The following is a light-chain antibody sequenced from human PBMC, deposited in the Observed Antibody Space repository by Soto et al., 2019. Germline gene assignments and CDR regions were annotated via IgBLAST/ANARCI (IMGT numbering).Light chain of an antibody. CDR2: AAS. CDR1: QSIINH. CDR3: QQSYSSPPT. Sequence: DIQMTQSPSSLSASVEYRVIITCLASQSIINHLNWYQQKPGKAPKLLIFAASSLQSGVPSRFSGSRSGPDFTLTISSLQPEDFETYYCQQSYSSPPTFGQATNVDIK. V-gene: IGKV1-39*01. J-gene: IGKJ1*01.